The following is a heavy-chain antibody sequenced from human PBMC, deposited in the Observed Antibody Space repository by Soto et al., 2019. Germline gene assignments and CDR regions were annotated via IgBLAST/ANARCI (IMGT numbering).Heavy chain of an antibody. CDR3: AKARCSTTNCYVPDY. V-gene: IGHV3-23*01. CDR1: GFTFSTYT. D-gene: IGHD2-2*01. J-gene: IGHJ4*02. Sequence: PGESLKISCAASGFTFSTYTMSWVRRAPGKGLEWVSAISGSGASPSYADSVQGRFTISRDNPKRTLYLQMNNLRAEDTAVYYCAKARCSTTNCYVPDYWGQGTLVTVSS. CDR2: ISGSGASP.